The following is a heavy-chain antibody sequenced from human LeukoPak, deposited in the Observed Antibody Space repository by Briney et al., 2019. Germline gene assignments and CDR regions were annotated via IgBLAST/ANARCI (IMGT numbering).Heavy chain of an antibody. D-gene: IGHD1-1*01. J-gene: IGHJ4*02. CDR1: GYSFTTYW. V-gene: IGHV5-51*01. Sequence: GESLKISCQGSGYSFTTYWIGWVRQMPGRGLEWMGIIYPGDSDIRYSPSFQGQVTISADKSISTAYLQWSSLKASDTAMYYCARGDTTNAMDYWGQGTLVTVSS. CDR2: IYPGDSDI. CDR3: ARGDTTNAMDY.